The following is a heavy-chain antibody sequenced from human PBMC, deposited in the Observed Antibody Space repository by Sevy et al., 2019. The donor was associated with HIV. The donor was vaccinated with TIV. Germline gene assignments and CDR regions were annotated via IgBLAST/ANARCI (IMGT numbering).Heavy chain of an antibody. V-gene: IGHV3-30*04. CDR1: GFTFSNYA. CDR2: ISHDEIHK. Sequence: GGSLRLSCTAYGFTFSNYAVHWVRQAPGKGLEWVAIISHDEIHKDVAGSVRGRFSISRDTSKNTIYLQMNSLRPEDTAVYFCARDLPHLLPWELSRGSDFWGQRTLVTVSS. J-gene: IGHJ4*02. D-gene: IGHD3-16*01. CDR3: ARDLPHLLPWELSRGSDF.